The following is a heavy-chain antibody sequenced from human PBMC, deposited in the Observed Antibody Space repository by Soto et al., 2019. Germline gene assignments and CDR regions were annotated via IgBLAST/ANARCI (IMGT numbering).Heavy chain of an antibody. CDR3: ARDQSGYGDYSNREGDYYGMDV. CDR2: IWYDGSNK. CDR1: GFTFSSYG. Sequence: QVQLVESGGGVVQPGRSLRLSCAASGFTFSSYGMHWVRQAPGKGLEWVAVIWYDGSNKYYADSVKGRFTISRDNSKNTLYLQMNSLRAEDTAVYYCARDQSGYGDYSNREGDYYGMDVWGQGTTVTVSS. D-gene: IGHD4-17*01. J-gene: IGHJ6*02. V-gene: IGHV3-33*01.